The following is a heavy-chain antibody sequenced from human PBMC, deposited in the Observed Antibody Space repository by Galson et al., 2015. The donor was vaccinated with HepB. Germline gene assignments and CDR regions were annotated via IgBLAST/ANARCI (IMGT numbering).Heavy chain of an antibody. CDR1: GFTFSSYS. D-gene: IGHD3-10*01. J-gene: IGHJ6*02. Sequence: SLRLSCAASGFTFSSYSIHWVRQAPGKGLDWVGVISYGGSNQYYADSVKGRFTLSRDNSKNTVYLEMSSLRPEDTAVYYCARDYRQSSPWFDSHFHNGMDIWGQGTTVTVS. CDR3: ARDYRQSSPWFDSHFHNGMDI. CDR2: ISYGGSNQ. V-gene: IGHV3-30*04.